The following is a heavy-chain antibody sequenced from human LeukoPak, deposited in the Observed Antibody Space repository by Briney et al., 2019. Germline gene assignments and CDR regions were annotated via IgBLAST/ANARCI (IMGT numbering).Heavy chain of an antibody. CDR2: IYDSGKT. CDR1: SDSISSYY. V-gene: IGHV4-59*01. J-gene: IGHJ4*02. Sequence: SETLSLTCTVSSDSISSYYWSWIRQPPGKGLEWIGYIYDSGKTNYNASLISRVTISVDTSKNQFSLKLTSVTPADTAVYYCARGGGALDYWGQGTLVTVSS. D-gene: IGHD3-16*01. CDR3: ARGGGALDY.